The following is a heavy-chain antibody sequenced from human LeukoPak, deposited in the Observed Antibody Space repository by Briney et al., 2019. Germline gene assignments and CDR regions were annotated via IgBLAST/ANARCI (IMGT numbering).Heavy chain of an antibody. V-gene: IGHV3-21*01. CDR2: ISSSSYI. Sequence: GGPLRLSCAASGFTFSSYSMNWVRQAPGKGLEGVSSISSSSYIYYADSVKGRFTISRDNAKNSLYLQMNSLRAEDTAVYYCARDYTGSCYVCRGAFDIWGQGTMVTVSS. CDR3: ARDYTGSCYVCRGAFDI. CDR1: GFTFSSYS. D-gene: IGHD2-15*01. J-gene: IGHJ3*02.